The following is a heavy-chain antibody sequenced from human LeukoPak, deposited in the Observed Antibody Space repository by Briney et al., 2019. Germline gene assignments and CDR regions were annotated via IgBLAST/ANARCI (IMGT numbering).Heavy chain of an antibody. D-gene: IGHD1-1*01. V-gene: IGHV3-21*01. CDR2: ISSSSSYI. CDR3: ARDSPWNRDSYYYYYGMDV. J-gene: IGHJ6*02. Sequence: GGSLRLSCAASGFTFSSYSMNWVRQAPGKGLEWVSSISSSSSYIYYADSVKGRFTISRDNAKNSLYLQMNSLRAEDTAVYYCARDSPWNRDSYYYYYGMDVWGQGTTVTVSS. CDR1: GFTFSSYS.